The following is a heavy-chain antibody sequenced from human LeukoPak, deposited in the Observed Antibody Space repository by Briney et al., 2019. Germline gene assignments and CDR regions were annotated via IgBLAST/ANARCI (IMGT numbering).Heavy chain of an antibody. J-gene: IGHJ6*03. V-gene: IGHV1-18*01. CDR2: ISAYNGNT. Sequence: ASVKVSCKASGYTFTSYGISWVRQATGQGLEWMGWISAYNGNTNYAQKLQGRVTMTTDTSTSTAYMELRSLRSDDTAVYYCARDRGSQSSYYYYYMDVWGKGTTVTVS. CDR3: ARDRGSQSSYYYYYMDV. CDR1: GYTFTSYG. D-gene: IGHD6-19*01.